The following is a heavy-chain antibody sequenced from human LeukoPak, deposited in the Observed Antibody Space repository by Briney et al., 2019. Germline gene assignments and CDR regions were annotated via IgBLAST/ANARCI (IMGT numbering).Heavy chain of an antibody. J-gene: IGHJ4*02. CDR2: IYSSESI. CDR3: ARDRSAAYYRDYFDY. Sequence: SETLSLTCSVSGGSTSGYYWSWIRQPAGKGLEWIGRIYSSESINYSPSLKSRVTMSIDTSKNRFYLKLTSVTAADTALYYCARDRSAAYYRDYFDYWGQGALVTVYS. CDR1: GGSTSGYY. V-gene: IGHV4-4*07. D-gene: IGHD3-22*01.